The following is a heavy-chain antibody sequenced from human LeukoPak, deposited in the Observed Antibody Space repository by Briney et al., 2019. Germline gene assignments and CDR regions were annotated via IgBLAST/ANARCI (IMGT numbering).Heavy chain of an antibody. V-gene: IGHV1-18*04. D-gene: IGHD3-9*01. CDR1: GYTFTGYY. Sequence: PEASVKVSCRASGYTFTGYYMHWVRQAPGQGLEWMAWIGTYEGDTYYAQKFQGRATVTTDRSTSTAYMELRTLRSDDTAVYYCARDLWNFDDSDGYNKDFDSWGQGTLITVSS. J-gene: IGHJ5*01. CDR2: IGTYEGDT. CDR3: ARDLWNFDDSDGYNKDFDS.